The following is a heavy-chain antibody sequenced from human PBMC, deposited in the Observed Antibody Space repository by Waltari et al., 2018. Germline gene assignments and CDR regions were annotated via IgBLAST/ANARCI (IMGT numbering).Heavy chain of an antibody. CDR2: IIHMLGTA. D-gene: IGHD5-12*01. CDR3: ARFRAGGGYDYGGAFDI. CDR1: GGTFSSYA. V-gene: IGHV1-69*13. J-gene: IGHJ3*02. Sequence: QVQLVQSGAEVKKPGSSVKVSCKASGGTFSSYAISWVRQAPGHGLEWMGGIIHMLGTANYAQKFQGRVTITADESTSTAYMELSSLRSEDTAVYYCARFRAGGGYDYGGAFDIWGQGTMVTVSS.